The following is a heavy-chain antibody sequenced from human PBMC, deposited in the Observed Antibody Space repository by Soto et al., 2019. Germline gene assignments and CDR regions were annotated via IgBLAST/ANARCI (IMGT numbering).Heavy chain of an antibody. CDR1: GGSISSGGYY. Sequence: SETLSLTCTVSGGSISSGGYYWSWIRQHPGKGLEWIGYIYYSGSTYYNPSLKSRVTISVDTSKNQFSLKLSSVTAEDTAVYYCARDPSYYGMDVWGQGTTVTVSS. V-gene: IGHV4-31*03. CDR2: IYYSGST. CDR3: ARDPSYYGMDV. J-gene: IGHJ6*02.